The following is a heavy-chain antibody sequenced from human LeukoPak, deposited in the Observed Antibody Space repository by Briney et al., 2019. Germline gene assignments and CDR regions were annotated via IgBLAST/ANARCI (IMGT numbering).Heavy chain of an antibody. J-gene: IGHJ4*02. Sequence: GGSLRLSWAASGXTFSSYWVQWVRQAPGKGLVWVSRIDGDGSSTNYADSVKGRFTISRDNAKNTLYLQMNSLRAEDTAVYYCARGYSGYFYYWGQGTLVTVSS. V-gene: IGHV3-74*01. CDR1: GXTFSSYW. D-gene: IGHD5-12*01. CDR3: ARGYSGYFYY. CDR2: IDGDGSST.